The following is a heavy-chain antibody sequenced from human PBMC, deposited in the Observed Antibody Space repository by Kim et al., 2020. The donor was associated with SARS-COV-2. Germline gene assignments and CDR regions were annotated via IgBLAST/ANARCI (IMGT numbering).Heavy chain of an antibody. CDR2: INHSGST. CDR1: GGSFSGYY. V-gene: IGHV4-34*01. CDR3: AREDYGGSPSFDY. Sequence: SETLSLTCAVYGGSFSGYYWSWIRQPPGKGLEWIGEINHSGSTNYNPSLKSRVTISVDTSKNQFSLKLSSVTAADTAVYYCAREDYGGSPSFDYWGQGTLVTVSS. D-gene: IGHD4-17*01. J-gene: IGHJ4*02.